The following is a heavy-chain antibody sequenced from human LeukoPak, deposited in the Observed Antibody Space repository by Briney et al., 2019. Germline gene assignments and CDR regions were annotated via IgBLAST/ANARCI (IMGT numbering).Heavy chain of an antibody. J-gene: IGHJ4*02. CDR2: IYSDGTT. Sequence: GGSLRLSCAASGFTVSSNYMSWVRQAPGKGLEWVSVIYSDGTTVYADSVKGRFTISRDNSKNTLFLQMNSLRAEDTAVYYCTTYRSGHYWGQGTLVTVSS. V-gene: IGHV3-53*01. CDR1: GFTVSSNY. D-gene: IGHD6-19*01. CDR3: TTYRSGHY.